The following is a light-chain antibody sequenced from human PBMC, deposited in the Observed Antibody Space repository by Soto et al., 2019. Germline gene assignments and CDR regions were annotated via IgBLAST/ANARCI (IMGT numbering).Light chain of an antibody. CDR2: EVS. Sequence: QSALTQPPSASGSPGQSVTISCTGTSSDAGGYNFVSWYQQHPGKAPKLMIYEVSKRPSGVPDRFSGSKSGNTASLTVSGLQAEDEAEYHCSSYAGSNSVVFGGGTKLTVL. CDR1: SSDAGGYNF. J-gene: IGLJ2*01. CDR3: SSYAGSNSVV. V-gene: IGLV2-8*01.